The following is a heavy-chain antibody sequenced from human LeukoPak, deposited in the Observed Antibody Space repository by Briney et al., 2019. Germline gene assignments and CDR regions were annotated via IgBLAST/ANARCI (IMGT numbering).Heavy chain of an antibody. CDR1: GYTFTSYY. Sequence: ASVKVSSKASGYTFTSYYMHWVRQAPGQGLEWMGIINPSGGSTSYAQKFQGRVTMTRDMSTSTVYMELSSLRSEDTAVYYCARDRRDYYYMDVWGKGTTVTVSS. CDR2: INPSGGST. J-gene: IGHJ6*03. V-gene: IGHV1-46*01. CDR3: ARDRRDYYYMDV.